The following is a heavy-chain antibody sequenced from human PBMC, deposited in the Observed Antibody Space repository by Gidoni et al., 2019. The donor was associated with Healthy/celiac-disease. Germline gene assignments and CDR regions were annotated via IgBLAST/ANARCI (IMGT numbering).Heavy chain of an antibody. D-gene: IGHD1-26*01. V-gene: IGHV3-30-3*01. CDR2: ISYDGSNK. CDR1: GFTFSSYA. J-gene: IGHJ6*02. CDR3: ARGGLGGSYLYYYYGMDV. Sequence: QVQLVESGGGVVQPGRSLRLSCAASGFTFSSYAMHWVRQAPGKGLEWVAVISYDGSNKYYADSVKGRFTISRDNSKNTLYLQMNSLRAEDTAVYYCARGGLGGSYLYYYYGMDVWGQGTTVTVSS.